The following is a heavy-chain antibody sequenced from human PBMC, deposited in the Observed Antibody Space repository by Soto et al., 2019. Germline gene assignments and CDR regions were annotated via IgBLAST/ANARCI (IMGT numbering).Heavy chain of an antibody. CDR2: MNAKSGDT. V-gene: IGHV1-8*01. Sequence: QAHLEQSGAELKRPGASVKVSCKASGYTFSDFDINWLQQASGQGPEWMGWMNAKSGDTFFAQRFQGKFNMTWDTSLSTAYMEVGSLTSDDTAIYYCARGNPFNYAGFDVWGQGTTVAVSS. CDR1: GYTFSDFD. CDR3: ARGNPFNYAGFDV. J-gene: IGHJ6*02. D-gene: IGHD3-16*01.